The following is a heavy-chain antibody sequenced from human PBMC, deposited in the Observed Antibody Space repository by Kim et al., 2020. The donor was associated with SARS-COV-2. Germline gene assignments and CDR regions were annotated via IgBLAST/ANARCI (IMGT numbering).Heavy chain of an antibody. D-gene: IGHD3-16*01. CDR3: TTDWA. J-gene: IGHJ5*02. V-gene: IGHV3-15*01. CDR2: KTDGGTA. Sequence: KTDGGTADYAAPVKGRFTISRDDSKNTLDLQMNSLKTEDTAVYYCTTDWAWGQGALVTVSS.